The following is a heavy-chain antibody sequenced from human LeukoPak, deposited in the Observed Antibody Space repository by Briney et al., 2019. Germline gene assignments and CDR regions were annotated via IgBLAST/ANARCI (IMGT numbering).Heavy chain of an antibody. V-gene: IGHV3-48*03. CDR3: AELGITMIGGV. CDR2: ISSSGSTI. Sequence: GGSLRLSCAASGFTFSSYERNWVRQAPGKGLEWVSYISSSGSTIYYADSVKGRFTISRDNAKNSLYLQMNSLRAEDTAVYYCAELGITMIGGVWGKGTTVTISS. J-gene: IGHJ6*04. D-gene: IGHD3-10*02. CDR1: GFTFSSYE.